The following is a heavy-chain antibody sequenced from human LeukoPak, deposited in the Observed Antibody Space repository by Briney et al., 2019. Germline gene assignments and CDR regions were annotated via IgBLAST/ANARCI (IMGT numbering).Heavy chain of an antibody. J-gene: IGHJ4*02. CDR3: ARALRVAALGD. CDR2: IYYSGST. Sequence: SETLSLTCTVSGGSISSSSYYWGWIRQPPGKGLEWIGSIYYSGSTYYNPSLKSRVTISVDTSKNQFSLKLSSVTAADTAVYYCARALRVAALGDWGQGTLVTVSS. CDR1: GGSISSSSYY. D-gene: IGHD6-13*01. V-gene: IGHV4-39*07.